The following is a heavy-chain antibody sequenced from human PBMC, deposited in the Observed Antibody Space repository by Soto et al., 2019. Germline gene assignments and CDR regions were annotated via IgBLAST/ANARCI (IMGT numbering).Heavy chain of an antibody. CDR2: INHSGST. CDR3: ARGRGTMVRGQNWDRYGMDV. J-gene: IGHJ6*02. CDR1: GGSFSGYY. Sequence: SETLSLTCAVHGGSFSGYYWSWIRQPPGKGLEWIGEINHSGSTNYNPSLKSRVTISVDTSKNQFSLKLSSVTAADTAVYYCARGRGTMVRGQNWDRYGMDVWGQGTTVTVSS. D-gene: IGHD3-10*01. V-gene: IGHV4-34*01.